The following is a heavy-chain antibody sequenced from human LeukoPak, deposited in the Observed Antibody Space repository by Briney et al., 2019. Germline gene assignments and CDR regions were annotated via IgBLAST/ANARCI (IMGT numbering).Heavy chain of an antibody. Sequence: PGGSLRLSCAASGFTFSSYSMNWVRQAPGKGLEWVSYISSSSSTKFYADSVKGRFTISRDNAENSLYLQMNSLRVEDTAVYYCARAYCGGDCPNYNYYYMDVWGKGTTVTVSS. J-gene: IGHJ6*03. V-gene: IGHV3-48*01. CDR1: GFTFSSYS. CDR2: ISSSSSTK. CDR3: ARAYCGGDCPNYNYYYMDV. D-gene: IGHD2-21*01.